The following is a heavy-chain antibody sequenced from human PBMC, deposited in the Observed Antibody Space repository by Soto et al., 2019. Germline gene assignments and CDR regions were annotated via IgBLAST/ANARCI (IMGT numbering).Heavy chain of an antibody. CDR3: AYGSSSAWIDK. J-gene: IGHJ4*02. D-gene: IGHD6-25*01. Sequence: QLQESGPGQLKPSQTLSLTCSVSGDSIRGYHYYWCWIRPAPGKGLEWVGGVYFSGGNNYYIPSLKGRVTISVDTSNNKFFLRLNSVTAADTAVYFCAYGSSSAWIDKWGQGTLVTVSS. CDR1: GDSIRGYHYY. CDR2: VYFSGGNN. V-gene: IGHV4-39*01.